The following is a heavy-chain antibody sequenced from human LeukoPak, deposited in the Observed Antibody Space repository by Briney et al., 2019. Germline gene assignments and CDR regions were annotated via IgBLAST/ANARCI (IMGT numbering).Heavy chain of an antibody. CDR2: ISSSGNTK. CDR3: ARYAADTSVDAFDI. D-gene: IGHD5-18*01. Sequence: GGSLRLSCAASGFTFSDFYMSWIRQAPGKGLEWVSYISSSGNTKYYADSVKGRFTMSRDNAKNSLYLQMNSLRAEDTAVYYCARYAADTSVDAFDIWGQGTMVTVSS. J-gene: IGHJ3*02. V-gene: IGHV3-11*04. CDR1: GFTFSDFY.